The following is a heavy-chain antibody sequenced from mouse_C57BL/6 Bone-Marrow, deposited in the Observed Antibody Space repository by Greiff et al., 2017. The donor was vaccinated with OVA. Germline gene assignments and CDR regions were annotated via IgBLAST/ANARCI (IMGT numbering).Heavy chain of an antibody. CDR3: SSLDDWDGRD. D-gene: IGHD4-1*01. CDR1: GFTFSSYG. J-gene: IGHJ3*01. Sequence: EVQRVESGGDLVKPGGSLKLSCAASGFTFSSYGMSWVRQTPDKRLEWVATISSGGSYTYYPDSVKGRFTISRDNAKNTLYLQMSSLKSEDTAMYYWSSLDDWDGRDWGKGTLVTVAA. CDR2: ISSGGSYT. V-gene: IGHV5-6*01.